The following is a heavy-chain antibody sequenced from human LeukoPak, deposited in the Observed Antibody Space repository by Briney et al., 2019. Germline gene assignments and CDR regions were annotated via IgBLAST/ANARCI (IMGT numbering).Heavy chain of an antibody. V-gene: IGHV4-59*08. J-gene: IGHJ6*03. CDR3: ARVRVLYYYYYMDV. CDR2: IDYSGST. D-gene: IGHD4/OR15-4a*01. CDR1: GGSLHNYY. Sequence: SETLSLTCTVSGGSLHNYYWSWIRQPPGKGLEWIGYIDYSGSTNYNPSLKSRVTISVDTSQNQFSLKLSSVTAADTAVYYCARVRVLYYYYYMDVWGKGTTVTVSS.